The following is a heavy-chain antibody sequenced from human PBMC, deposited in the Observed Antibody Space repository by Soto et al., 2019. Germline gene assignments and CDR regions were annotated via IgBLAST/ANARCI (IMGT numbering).Heavy chain of an antibody. V-gene: IGHV1-69*04. Sequence: SVKVSCKASGGTFSSYTISWVRQAPGQGLEWMGRIIPILGIANYAQKFQGRVTITADKSTSTAYMELSSLRSEDTAVYYCARDPHYDFWSGYPLSPWSQGTMVTVSS. CDR2: IIPILGIA. J-gene: IGHJ3*01. CDR3: ARDPHYDFWSGYPLSP. CDR1: GGTFSSYT. D-gene: IGHD3-3*01.